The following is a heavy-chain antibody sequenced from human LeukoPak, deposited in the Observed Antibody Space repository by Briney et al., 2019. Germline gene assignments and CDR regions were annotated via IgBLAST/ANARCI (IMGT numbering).Heavy chain of an antibody. V-gene: IGHV3-9*01. CDR2: ISWNSGSI. Sequence: GRSLRLSCAASGFTFDDYAMHWVRHAPGKGLEWVSGISWNSGSIGYADSVKGRFTISRDNAKNSLYLQMNSLRAEDTALYYCAKGNSSGLVDAFDIWGQGTMVTVSS. J-gene: IGHJ3*02. CDR1: GFTFDDYA. D-gene: IGHD6-19*01. CDR3: AKGNSSGLVDAFDI.